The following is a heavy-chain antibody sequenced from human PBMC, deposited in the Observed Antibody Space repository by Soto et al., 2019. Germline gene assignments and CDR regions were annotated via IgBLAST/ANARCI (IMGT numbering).Heavy chain of an antibody. CDR1: VGTFSSYA. CDR2: IIPILGIA. D-gene: IGHD3-16*02. J-gene: IGHJ4*02. V-gene: IGHV1-69*04. Sequence: EASVKVSCKASVGTFSSYAISWVRQAPGQGLEWMGRIIPILGIANYAQKFQGRVTITADKSTSTAYMELSSLRSEDTAVYYCARENADYDYIWGSYRPLDYWGQGTLVTVSS. CDR3: ARENADYDYIWGSYRPLDY.